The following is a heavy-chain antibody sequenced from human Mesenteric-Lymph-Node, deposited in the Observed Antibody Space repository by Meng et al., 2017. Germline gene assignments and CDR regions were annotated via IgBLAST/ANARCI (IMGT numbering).Heavy chain of an antibody. CDR2: ISSSGSTI. CDR1: GFTFSSYE. D-gene: IGHD3-16*02. J-gene: IGHJ4*02. Sequence: GESLKISCAASGFTFSSYEMNWVRQAPGKGLEWVSYISSSGSTIYYADSVKGRFTISRDNAKNSLYLQMNSLEAEDTAVYYCARDGDYVWGSYRYNEDLLYYFDYWGQGTLVTVSS. V-gene: IGHV3-48*03. CDR3: ARDGDYVWGSYRYNEDLLYYFDY.